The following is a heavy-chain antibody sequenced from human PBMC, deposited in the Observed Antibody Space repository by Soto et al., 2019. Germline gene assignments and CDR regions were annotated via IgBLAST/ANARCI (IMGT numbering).Heavy chain of an antibody. V-gene: IGHV1-69*13. D-gene: IGHD5-18*01. CDR1: GGTFSSYA. CDR3: ASAGRPSWIQLRSYYYYGMDV. Sequence: SVKVSCKASGGTFSSYAISWVRQAPGQGLEWMGGIIPIFGTANYAQKFQGRVTITADESTSTAYMELSSLRSEDTAVYYCASAGRPSWIQLRSYYYYGMDVWGQGTTVTVSS. CDR2: IIPIFGTA. J-gene: IGHJ6*02.